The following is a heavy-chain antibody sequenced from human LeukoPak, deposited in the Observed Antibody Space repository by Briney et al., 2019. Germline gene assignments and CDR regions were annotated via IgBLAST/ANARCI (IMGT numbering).Heavy chain of an antibody. Sequence: SETLSLTCTVSGGSISSSSYYWGWIRQPPGEGLEWIGSIYYSGITYYNPSLKSRVTMSVDTSKNHFSLKLTSVAAADTAVYYCARHGGYCSGASCSGVWFDPWGQGTLVTVSS. V-gene: IGHV4-39*01. CDR3: ARHGGYCSGASCSGVWFDP. D-gene: IGHD2-15*01. CDR1: GGSISSSSYY. J-gene: IGHJ5*02. CDR2: IYYSGIT.